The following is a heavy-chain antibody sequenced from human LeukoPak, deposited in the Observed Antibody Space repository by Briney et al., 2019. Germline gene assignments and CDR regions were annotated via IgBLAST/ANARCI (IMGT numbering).Heavy chain of an antibody. CDR1: GYTFTIYG. J-gene: IGHJ3*02. Sequence: ASVTVSFKASGYTFTIYGISWVRQAPGQGLEWMGWISAYNGNTNYAQKLQGRVTMTTDTSTSTAYMELRSLRSDDTAVYYCARFLRDDAFDIWGQGTMVTVSS. V-gene: IGHV1-18*01. CDR3: ARFLRDDAFDI. CDR2: ISAYNGNT. D-gene: IGHD4-17*01.